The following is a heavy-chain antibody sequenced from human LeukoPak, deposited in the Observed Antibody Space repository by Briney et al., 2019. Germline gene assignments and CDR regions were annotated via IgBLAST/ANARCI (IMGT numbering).Heavy chain of an antibody. J-gene: IGHJ2*01. V-gene: IGHV3-30*02. CDR2: IRYDGSNK. D-gene: IGHD4-17*01. CDR3: ARYYADYDHWYFDL. Sequence: PGGSLRLSCAASGFTFSSYGMHWVRQAPGKGLEWVAFIRYDGSNKYYADSVKGRFTISRDNSKNTLYLQMNSLRAADTAVYYCARYYADYDHWYFDLWGRGTLVTVSS. CDR1: GFTFSSYG.